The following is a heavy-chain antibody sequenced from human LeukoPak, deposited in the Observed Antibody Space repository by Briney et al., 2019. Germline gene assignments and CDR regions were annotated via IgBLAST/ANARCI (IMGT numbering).Heavy chain of an antibody. CDR3: ANLGASIAVAATSWRDAFDI. J-gene: IGHJ3*02. Sequence: GGSLRLSCAASGFTFDDYAMHWVRHAAGRGREWVSGNSWKIGSIGYADSVKGRFTISRDNAKNSLYLQMNRLRAEDTALYSCANLGASIAVAATSWRDAFDIWGQGTMVTVSS. CDR1: GFTFDDYA. D-gene: IGHD6-19*01. CDR2: NSWKIGSI. V-gene: IGHV3-9*01.